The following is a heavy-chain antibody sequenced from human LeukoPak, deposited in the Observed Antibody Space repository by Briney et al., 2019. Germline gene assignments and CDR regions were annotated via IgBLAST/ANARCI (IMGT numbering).Heavy chain of an antibody. CDR3: ARSGNDFDWQYYFDY. V-gene: IGHV4-59*01. J-gene: IGHJ4*02. CDR2: IYYSGST. D-gene: IGHD3-9*01. CDR1: GGSISSYY. Sequence: SETLSLTCTVSGGSISSYYWSWIRQPPGKGLEWIGYIYYSGSTNYNPSLKSRVTISVDTSKNQFSLKLSSVTAADTAVYYCARSGNDFDWQYYFDYWGQGTLVTVSS.